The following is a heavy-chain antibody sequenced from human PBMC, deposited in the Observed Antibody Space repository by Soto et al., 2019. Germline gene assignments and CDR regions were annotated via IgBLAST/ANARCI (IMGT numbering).Heavy chain of an antibody. CDR1: GYTFSGYW. CDR2: ILPGDSET. CDR3: ARLRGSSLSYWYFDL. Sequence: LGESLKISCMGSGYTFSGYWIGWERQMPGKGLEWMGIILPGDSETRYSPSFQGQVTISADKSITTAYLQWSRLKASDTAMYYCARLRGSSLSYWYFDLWGRGTLVTVSS. V-gene: IGHV5-51*01. D-gene: IGHD2-15*01. J-gene: IGHJ2*01.